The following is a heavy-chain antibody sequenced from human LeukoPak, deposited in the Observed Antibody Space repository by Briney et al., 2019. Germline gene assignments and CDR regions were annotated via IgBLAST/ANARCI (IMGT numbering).Heavy chain of an antibody. J-gene: IGHJ4*02. CDR1: GFTFSSYA. CDR3: AKRDQLLPYLDY. D-gene: IGHD2-2*01. V-gene: IGHV3-23*01. Sequence: GGSLRLSCAASGFTFSSYAMSWVRQAPGKGLEWASAISGSGGSTYYADSVKGRFTISRDNSKNTLYLQMNSLRAEDTAVYYCAKRDQLLPYLDYWGQGTLVTVSS. CDR2: ISGSGGST.